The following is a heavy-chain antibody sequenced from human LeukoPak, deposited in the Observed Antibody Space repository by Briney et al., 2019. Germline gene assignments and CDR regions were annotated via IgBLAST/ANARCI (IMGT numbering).Heavy chain of an antibody. CDR2: IFYTGTR. V-gene: IGHV4-59*01. D-gene: IGHD6-13*01. CDR1: GGSLSSYF. Sequence: PSETLSLTCTVSGGSLSSYFWSWVRQPPGKGLEWIAHIFYTGTRSYNPSLKSRITMSIDTFKNLFSLNLNSVTAADTAVYYCAREARRKGAAAGTVNNFDYWGQGTLVTVSS. CDR3: AREARRKGAAAGTVNNFDY. J-gene: IGHJ4*02.